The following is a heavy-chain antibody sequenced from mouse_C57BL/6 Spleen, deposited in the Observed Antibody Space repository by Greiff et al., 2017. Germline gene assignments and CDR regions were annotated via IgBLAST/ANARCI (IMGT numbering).Heavy chain of an antibody. D-gene: IGHD1-1*01. CDR2: IDPSDSYT. CDR1: GYTFTSYW. Sequence: VKLQQPGAELVMPGASVKLSCKASGYTFTSYWMHWVKQRPGQGLEWIGEIDPSDSYTNYNQKFKGKSTLTVDKSSSTAYMQLSSLTSEDSAVYYCARVDYGSSSWFAYWGQGTLVTVSA. CDR3: ARVDYGSSSWFAY. V-gene: IGHV1-69*01. J-gene: IGHJ3*01.